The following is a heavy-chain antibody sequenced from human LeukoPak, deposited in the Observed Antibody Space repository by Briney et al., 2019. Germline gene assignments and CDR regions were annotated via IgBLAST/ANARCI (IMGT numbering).Heavy chain of an antibody. CDR2: ISSSSSTI. D-gene: IGHD4-11*01. Sequence: GGSLRLSCAASGFTFSSYSMNWVRQAPGKGLEWVSYISSSSSTIYYADSVKGRFTISRDNSKNTLYLQMNSLRAEDTAVYYCARGATSGGSVTAIGYWGQGTLVTVSS. CDR1: GFTFSSYS. J-gene: IGHJ4*02. V-gene: IGHV3-48*01. CDR3: ARGATSGGSVTAIGY.